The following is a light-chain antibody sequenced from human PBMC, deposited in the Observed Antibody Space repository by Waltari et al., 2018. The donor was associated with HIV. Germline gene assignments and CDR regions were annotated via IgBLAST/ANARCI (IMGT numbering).Light chain of an antibody. CDR1: QGISTY. CDR2: AAS. V-gene: IGKV1-9*01. CDR3: QQVNTAFT. J-gene: IGKJ3*01. Sequence: DIQLTQFPSFLSASVGDRVTITCRAGQGISTYLAWYQQKPGKAPRLLIYAASTLQSGVPSRFSGRGSGTEFTLTSSSLQPEDCATYYCQQVNTAFTFGPGTKVEIK.